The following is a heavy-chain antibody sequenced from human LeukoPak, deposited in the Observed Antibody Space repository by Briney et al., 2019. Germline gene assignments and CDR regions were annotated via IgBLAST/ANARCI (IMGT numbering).Heavy chain of an antibody. CDR2: ISGSGGST. V-gene: IGHV3-23*01. CDR1: GFAFSNYN. J-gene: IGHJ3*02. Sequence: GGSLRLSCAASGFAFSNYNMNWVRQAPGKGLEWVSAISGSGGSTYYADSVKGRFTISRDNSKNTLYLQMNSLRAEDTAVYYCAILQLEHGEGDAFDIWGQGTMVTVSS. CDR3: AILQLEHGEGDAFDI. D-gene: IGHD1-1*01.